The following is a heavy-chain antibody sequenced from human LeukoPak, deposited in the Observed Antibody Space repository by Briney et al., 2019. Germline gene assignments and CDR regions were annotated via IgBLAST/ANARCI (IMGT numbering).Heavy chain of an antibody. V-gene: IGHV3-23*01. CDR1: GFTFSSYA. CDR3: ARGGDYFDY. Sequence: PGGSLRLSCAASGFTFSSYAMSWVRHAPGKGLEWVSAISSSGGSTYYADSVKGRFTISRDNSKNTLYLQMNSLRAEDTAVYYCARGGDYFDYWGQGTLVTVSS. CDR2: ISSSGGST. J-gene: IGHJ4*02.